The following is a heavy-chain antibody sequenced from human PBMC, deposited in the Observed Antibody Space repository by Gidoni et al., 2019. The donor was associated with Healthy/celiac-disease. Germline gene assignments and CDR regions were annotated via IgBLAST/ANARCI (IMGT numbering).Heavy chain of an antibody. J-gene: IGHJ3*02. CDR1: GFTFSSYA. CDR2: ISGSGGST. V-gene: IGHV3-23*01. D-gene: IGHD2-15*01. Sequence: EVQLLESGGGLVQPGGSLRLSCAASGFTFSSYAMSWVRHAPGKGREWVSSISGSGGSTYYADSVKGRFTIARDNSKNTLYLQMNSLRAEDTAVYYCAKDSEPAVDCSGGSCYTPDDAFDIWGQGTMVTVSS. CDR3: AKDSEPAVDCSGGSCYTPDDAFDI.